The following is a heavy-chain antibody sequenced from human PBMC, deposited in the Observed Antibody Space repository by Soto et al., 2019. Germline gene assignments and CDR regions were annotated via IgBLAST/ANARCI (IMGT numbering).Heavy chain of an antibody. J-gene: IGHJ4*02. CDR1: GFTFSGYG. CDR2: IWFDGSNK. CDR3: TRDRDSRRGWDYFDH. D-gene: IGHD4-4*01. Sequence: QVQLVESGGGVVQPGTSLRLSCAVSGFTFSGYGMHWVRQAPGKGLEWVAVIWFDGSNKNYADSVKGRLTISRDDSKNTLYLQMNSLRAEDTAVYYCTRDRDSRRGWDYFDHWGQGTLVTVSS. V-gene: IGHV3-33*01.